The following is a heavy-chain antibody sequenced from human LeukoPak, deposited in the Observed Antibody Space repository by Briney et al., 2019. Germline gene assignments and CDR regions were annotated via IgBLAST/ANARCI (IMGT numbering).Heavy chain of an antibody. D-gene: IGHD3-22*01. CDR1: GFSLSDYW. CDR2: IKFDGSEI. CDR3: TRDLNNDSSG. Sequence: GGSLRLSCAASGFSLSDYWMTWVRQAPGKGLECVGNIKFDGSEIYYLDSVRGRFRLSRDNAKNSLYLQMNSLRVEDTAVYYCTRDLNNDSSGWGLGTLVTVSS. J-gene: IGHJ4*02. V-gene: IGHV3-7*01.